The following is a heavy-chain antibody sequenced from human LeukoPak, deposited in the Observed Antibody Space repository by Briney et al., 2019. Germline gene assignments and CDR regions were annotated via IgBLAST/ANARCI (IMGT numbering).Heavy chain of an antibody. CDR3: ARGLLLWGGGDY. D-gene: IGHD2-2*01. Sequence: ASVKVSCKASGYTFTGYYMHWVRQAPGQGLEWMGWINPNSGGTNYAQKFQGRVTMTRDTSISTAYMELRRLRDDDTAVYYCARGLLLWGGGDYWGQGTLVTVSS. CDR1: GYTFTGYY. CDR2: INPNSGGT. V-gene: IGHV1-2*02. J-gene: IGHJ4*02.